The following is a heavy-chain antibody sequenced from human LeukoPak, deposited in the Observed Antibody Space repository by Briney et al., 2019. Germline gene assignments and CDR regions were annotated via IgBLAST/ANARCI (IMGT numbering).Heavy chain of an antibody. Sequence: PSETLSLTCTVSGGPITTHYWSWIRQPAGREVEWIGRVYNTGSTKYNPSLESRVTMSVDTSSNRFSLSLRSVTAADTAVYYCARDLLGDYGTFDIWGQGTMVTVSS. CDR3: ARDLLGDYGTFDI. D-gene: IGHD4-17*01. V-gene: IGHV4-4*07. CDR2: VYNTGST. CDR1: GGPITTHY. J-gene: IGHJ3*02.